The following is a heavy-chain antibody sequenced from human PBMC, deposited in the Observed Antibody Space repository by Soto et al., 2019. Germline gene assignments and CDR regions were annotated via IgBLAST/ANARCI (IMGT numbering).Heavy chain of an antibody. J-gene: IGHJ6*02. V-gene: IGHV4-59*01. CDR1: GCTICSYY. CDR2: IYFSGRT. Sequence: PSETLSLTCTVSGCTICSYYCSWFRQPPGKGLEWIGYIYFSGRTNYNPSLQSRVTISIDTSKNQFSLKLTSATAADTAVSYCTRDVDCGRGSVWGQGTRVTVS. CDR3: TRDVDCGRGSV. D-gene: IGHD3-16*01.